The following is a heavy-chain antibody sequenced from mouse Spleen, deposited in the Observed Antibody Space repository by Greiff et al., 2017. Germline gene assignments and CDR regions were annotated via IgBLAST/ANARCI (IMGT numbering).Heavy chain of an antibody. V-gene: IGHV1-42*01. D-gene: IGHD1-1*02. CDR3: ARNGLDY. J-gene: IGHJ2*01. CDR2: INPSTGGT. CDR1: GYSFTGYY. Sequence: EVQLQQSGPELVKPGASVKISCKASGYSFTGYYMNWVKQSPEKSLEWIGEINPSTGGTTYNQKFKAKATLTVDKSSSTAYMQLKSLTSEDSAVYYCARNGLDYWGQGTTLTVSS.